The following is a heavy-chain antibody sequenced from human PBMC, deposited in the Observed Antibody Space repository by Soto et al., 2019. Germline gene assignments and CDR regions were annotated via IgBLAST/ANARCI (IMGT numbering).Heavy chain of an antibody. Sequence: GGSLRLSCAASGFTFSSYGMHWVRQAPGKGLEWVAVISYDGSNKYYADSVKGRFTISRDNSKNTLYLQMNSLRAEDTAVYYCASAMQLHYYFDYWGQEPWSPSPQ. J-gene: IGHJ4*01. CDR1: GFTFSSYG. V-gene: IGHV3-30*03. CDR2: ISYDGSNK. D-gene: IGHD6-6*01. CDR3: ASAMQLHYYFDY.